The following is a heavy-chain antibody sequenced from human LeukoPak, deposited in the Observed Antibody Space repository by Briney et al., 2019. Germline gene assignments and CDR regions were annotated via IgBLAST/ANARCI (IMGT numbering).Heavy chain of an antibody. Sequence: GGSLRLSCAASGFTFSSYAMSWVRQAPGRGLEWVSAISGSGGSTYYADSVKGRFTISRDNSKNTLYLQMNSLRAEDTAVYYCAKAYDSSGYYLPHDAFDIWGQGTMVTVSS. CDR1: GFTFSSYA. J-gene: IGHJ3*02. CDR2: ISGSGGST. D-gene: IGHD3-22*01. V-gene: IGHV3-23*01. CDR3: AKAYDSSGYYLPHDAFDI.